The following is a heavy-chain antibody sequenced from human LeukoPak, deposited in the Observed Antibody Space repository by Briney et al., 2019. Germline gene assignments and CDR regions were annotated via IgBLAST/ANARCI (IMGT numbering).Heavy chain of an antibody. Sequence: GGSLRLSCAASGFTFSKYAMSWVRQAPGKGLEWVSAIGGSGGSTYYADSVKGRFTISRDNSKNTLYLQMNSLRAEDTAVYYCAKAWSSSSLNWFDPWGQGTLVTVSS. CDR1: GFTFSKYA. CDR3: AKAWSSSSLNWFDP. D-gene: IGHD6-6*01. J-gene: IGHJ5*02. CDR2: IGGSGGST. V-gene: IGHV3-23*01.